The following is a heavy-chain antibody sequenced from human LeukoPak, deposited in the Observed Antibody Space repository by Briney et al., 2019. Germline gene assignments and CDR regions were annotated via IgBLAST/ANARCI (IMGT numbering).Heavy chain of an antibody. D-gene: IGHD5-18*01. J-gene: IGHJ4*02. CDR2: INPNSGGT. Sequence: ASVKVSCKASGYTFTGYYMHWVRQAPGQGLEWMGWINPNSGGTSYAQKFQGRVTMTRNTSISTAYMELSSLRSEDTAVYYCARGLARTSMVTRGGVRFDYWGQGTLVTVSS. V-gene: IGHV1-2*02. CDR1: GYTFTGYY. CDR3: ARGLARTSMVTRGGVRFDY.